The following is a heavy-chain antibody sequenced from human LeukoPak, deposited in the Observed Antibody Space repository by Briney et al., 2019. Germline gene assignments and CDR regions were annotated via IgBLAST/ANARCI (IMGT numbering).Heavy chain of an antibody. CDR3: AKRGPAGAGKSPDYFDY. CDR2: ITGSGDNT. V-gene: IGHV3-23*01. J-gene: IGHJ4*02. CDR1: GFTFSSYV. D-gene: IGHD6-19*01. Sequence: GGSLRLSRAASGFTFSSYVMSWVRQAPGKGLEWVSAITGSGDNTYYADSVKGRFTISRDNSKNTLYLQMNSLRAEDTAVYYCAKRGPAGAGKSPDYFDYWGQGTLVTVSS.